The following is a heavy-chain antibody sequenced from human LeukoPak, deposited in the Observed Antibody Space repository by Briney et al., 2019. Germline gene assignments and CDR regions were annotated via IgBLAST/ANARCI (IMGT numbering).Heavy chain of an antibody. Sequence: ASVKVSCKASGYTFTSYDINWVRQATGQGLEWMGWMNPNSGNTGYAQKFQGRVTMTRNTSISTAYMELSSLRSEDTAVYYCARAPWSSSSWPYNWFDPWSQGTLVTVSS. D-gene: IGHD6-13*01. V-gene: IGHV1-8*01. CDR3: ARAPWSSSSWPYNWFDP. J-gene: IGHJ5*02. CDR1: GYTFTSYD. CDR2: MNPNSGNT.